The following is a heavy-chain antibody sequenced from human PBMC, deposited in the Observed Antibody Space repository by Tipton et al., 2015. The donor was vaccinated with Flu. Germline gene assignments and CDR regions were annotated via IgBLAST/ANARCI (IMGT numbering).Heavy chain of an antibody. D-gene: IGHD3-3*01. V-gene: IGHV3-30*18. Sequence: QLVQSGGGVVQPGRSLRLSCAASGFTFSSYGMHWVRQAPGKGLEWVAVISYDGSNKYYADSVKGRFTISRDNSKNTLYLQMNSLRAEDTAVYYCAKDLRGSGSYSYGMDVWGQGATVTVSS. CDR1: GFTFSSYG. CDR2: ISYDGSNK. CDR3: AKDLRGSGSYSYGMDV. J-gene: IGHJ6*02.